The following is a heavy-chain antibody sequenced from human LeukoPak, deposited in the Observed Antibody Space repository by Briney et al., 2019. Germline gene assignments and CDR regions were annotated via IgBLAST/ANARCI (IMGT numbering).Heavy chain of an antibody. J-gene: IGHJ3*02. Sequence: GGSLRLSCADSGFSFCSYSANWVRQPPGKGLEWISYIGSSSHTINYADSVKGRFTISRDNAKNSLYLQMNSLRDGDTAVYYCVRTSDWAFDMWGQGTMVTVSS. CDR3: VRTSDWAFDM. CDR2: IGSSSHTI. D-gene: IGHD2-21*01. V-gene: IGHV3-48*02. CDR1: GFSFCSYS.